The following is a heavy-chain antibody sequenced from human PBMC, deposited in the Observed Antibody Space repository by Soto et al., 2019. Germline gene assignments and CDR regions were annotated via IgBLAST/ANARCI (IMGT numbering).Heavy chain of an antibody. J-gene: IGHJ3*02. CDR2: INHSGST. D-gene: IGHD6-19*01. V-gene: IGHV4-34*01. Sequence: QVQLQQWGAGLLKPSETLSLTCAVYGGSFSGYYWSWIRQPPGKGLEWIGEINHSGSTNYNPSLKSRDTTSVDTSKNQYSLKLSAVTAPDTAVYYCARGGSMAVVMRPVAFDIWGQGTMVTVSS. CDR1: GGSFSGYY. CDR3: ARGGSMAVVMRPVAFDI.